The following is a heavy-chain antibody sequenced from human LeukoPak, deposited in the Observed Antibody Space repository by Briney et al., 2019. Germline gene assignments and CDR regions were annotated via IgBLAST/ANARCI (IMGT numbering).Heavy chain of an antibody. CDR1: GGSISSYY. J-gene: IGHJ6*03. Sequence: SETLSLTCTVSGGSISSYYWSWIRQPPGKGLEWIGYIYTSGSTNYNPSLKSRVTISVDTSKNQFSLKLSSVTAVDTAVYYCARASATLSYYYYYYMDVWGKGTTVTVSS. V-gene: IGHV4-4*09. CDR2: IYTSGST. D-gene: IGHD2-15*01. CDR3: ARASATLSYYYYYYMDV.